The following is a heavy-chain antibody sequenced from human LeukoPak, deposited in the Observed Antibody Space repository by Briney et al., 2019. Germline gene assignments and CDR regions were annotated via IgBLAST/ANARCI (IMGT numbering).Heavy chain of an antibody. J-gene: IGHJ4*02. CDR2: ISSSSSYI. V-gene: IGHV3-21*04. CDR3: ARVSDISVAAYFDY. D-gene: IGHD6-19*01. Sequence: PGGSLRLSCAASGFTFSSYWMSWVRQAPGKGLEWVSSISSSSSYIYYADSVKGRFTISRDNAKNSLYLQMNSLRAEDTALYYCARVSDISVAAYFDYWGQGTLVTVSS. CDR1: GFTFSSYW.